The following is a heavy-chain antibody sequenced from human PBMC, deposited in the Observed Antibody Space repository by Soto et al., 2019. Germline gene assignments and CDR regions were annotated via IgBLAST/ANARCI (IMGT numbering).Heavy chain of an antibody. CDR3: ARSSSGYDFWSGYYTAPYYYYGMDV. CDR2: ISYDGSNK. D-gene: IGHD3-3*01. CDR1: GFTFSSYA. Sequence: GGSLRLSCAASGFTFSSYAMHWVHQAPGKGLEWVAVISYDGSNKYYADSVKGRFTISRDNSENTLYLQMNSLRAEDTAVYYCARSSSGYDFWSGYYTAPYYYYGMDVWGQGTTVTVSS. V-gene: IGHV3-30-3*01. J-gene: IGHJ6*02.